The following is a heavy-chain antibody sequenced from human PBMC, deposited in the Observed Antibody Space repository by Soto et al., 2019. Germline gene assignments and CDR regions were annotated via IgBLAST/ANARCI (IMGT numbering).Heavy chain of an antibody. J-gene: IGHJ5*02. CDR3: ARDRGSGSYYSSLDWFDP. V-gene: IGHV1-69*13. CDR2: IIPIFGTA. D-gene: IGHD3-10*01. CDR1: GGTFSSYA. Sequence: ASVKVSCKASGGTFSSYAISWVRQAPGQGLEWMGGIIPIFGTANYAQKFQGRVTITAGESTSTAYMELSSLRSEDTAVYYCARDRGSGSYYSSLDWFDPWGQATLVTVSS.